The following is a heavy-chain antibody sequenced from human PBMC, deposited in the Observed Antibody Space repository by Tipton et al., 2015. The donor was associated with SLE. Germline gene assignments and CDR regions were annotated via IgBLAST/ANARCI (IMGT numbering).Heavy chain of an antibody. J-gene: IGHJ4*02. CDR1: GGSFSGYY. CDR2: INHSGST. D-gene: IGHD2-8*01. Sequence: TLSLTCAVYGGSFSGYYWSWIRQPPGKGLEWIGEINHSGSTTYNPSLKSRVTISVDTSKNQFSLKLSSVTAADTAVYYCARLYCTNGVCFPGYWGQGTLVTVSS. CDR3: ARLYCTNGVCFPGY. V-gene: IGHV4-34*01.